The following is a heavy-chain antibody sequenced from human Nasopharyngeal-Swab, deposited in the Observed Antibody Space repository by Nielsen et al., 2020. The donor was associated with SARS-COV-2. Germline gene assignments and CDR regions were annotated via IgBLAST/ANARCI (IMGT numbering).Heavy chain of an antibody. J-gene: IGHJ3*01. CDR2: IRSSNDI. CDR3: ARDRDWAFDV. Sequence: GGSLRLSCAASGFTFSNAWMNWVRQAPGKGLEWISYIRSSNDIYYADSVKGRFTISRDHAKNSLYLQMSSLRVEDTAVYYCARDRDWAFDVWGQGAVVTVSS. CDR1: GFTFSNAW. D-gene: IGHD2-21*01. V-gene: IGHV3-69-1*01.